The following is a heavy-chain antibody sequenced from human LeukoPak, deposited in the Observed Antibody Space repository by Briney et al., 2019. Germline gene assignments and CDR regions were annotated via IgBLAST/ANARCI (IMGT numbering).Heavy chain of an antibody. CDR2: INHSGST. CDR1: GGSFSGYY. V-gene: IGHV4-34*01. Sequence: PSETLSLTCAVYGGSFSGYYWSWIRQPPGKGLEWIGEINHSGSTNYNPSLKSRVTISVDTSKNQFSLKLSSVTAADTAVYYCARTTYYDFWSGYQATDAFDIWGQGTMVTVSS. CDR3: ARTTYYDFWSGYQATDAFDI. D-gene: IGHD3-3*01. J-gene: IGHJ3*02.